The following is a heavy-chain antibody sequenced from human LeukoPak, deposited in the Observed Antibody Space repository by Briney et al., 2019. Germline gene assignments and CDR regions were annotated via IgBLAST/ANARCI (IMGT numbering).Heavy chain of an antibody. CDR2: IYTSGST. Sequence: SETLSLTCTVSGGSISSGSYYWSWIRQPAGKGLEWIGRIYTSGSTNYNPSLKSRVTISVDTSKNQFSLKLSSVTAADTAVYYCARDKGIIDGYNYYFDYWGQGTLVTVSS. CDR3: ARDKGIIDGYNYYFDY. V-gene: IGHV4-61*02. CDR1: GGSISSGSYY. J-gene: IGHJ4*02. D-gene: IGHD5-24*01.